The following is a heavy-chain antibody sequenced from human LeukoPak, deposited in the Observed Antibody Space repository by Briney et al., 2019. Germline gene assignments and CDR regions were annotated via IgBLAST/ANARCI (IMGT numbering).Heavy chain of an antibody. V-gene: IGHV1-69*13. CDR1: GYTFTSYG. Sequence: GASVKVSCKASGYTFTSYGISWVRQAPGQGLEWMGGIIPIFGTANYAQKFQGRVTITADESTSTAYMELSSLRSEDTAVYYCARGYDSSVQGDYWGQGTLVTVSS. CDR2: IIPIFGTA. D-gene: IGHD3-22*01. J-gene: IGHJ4*02. CDR3: ARGYDSSVQGDY.